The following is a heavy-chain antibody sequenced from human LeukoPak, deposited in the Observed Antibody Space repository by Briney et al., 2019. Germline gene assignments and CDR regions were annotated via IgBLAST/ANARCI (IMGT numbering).Heavy chain of an antibody. D-gene: IGHD4-17*01. CDR3: ARAAVTTSRYFQH. CDR2: IYNSGHT. Sequence: SETLSLTCTGSGGSVSGYYWSWIRQPPGKGLEWIGYIYNSGHTNYNPSLKSRVTISEDTSKNQLSLKLSSVTAADTAVYYCARAAVTTSRYFQHWGQGTLVTVSS. CDR1: GGSVSGYY. V-gene: IGHV4-59*02. J-gene: IGHJ1*01.